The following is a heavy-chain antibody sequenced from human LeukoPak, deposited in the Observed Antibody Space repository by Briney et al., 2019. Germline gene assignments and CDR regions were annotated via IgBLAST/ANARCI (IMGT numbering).Heavy chain of an antibody. D-gene: IGHD3-10*01. CDR2: IYYSGRT. V-gene: IGHV4-39*01. Sequence: PSETLSLTCTVSGGSINNICYYWGWIRQPPGKGLEWIGSIYYSGRTSYNPSLKSRVTISVDTSKNQFSLRLSSVTAADTAVYYCARSIYGSGSYGLADYWGQGALVTVSS. CDR3: ARSIYGSGSYGLADY. J-gene: IGHJ4*02. CDR1: GGSINNICYY.